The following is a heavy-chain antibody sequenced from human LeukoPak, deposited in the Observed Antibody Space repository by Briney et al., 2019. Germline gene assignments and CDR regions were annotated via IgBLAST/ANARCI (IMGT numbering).Heavy chain of an antibody. J-gene: IGHJ5*02. CDR1: GGPISNYY. D-gene: IGHD1-1*01. Sequence: SETLSLTCTVSGGPISNYYWSWIRQPPAKGLEWIGYIYYTGSTNYNPSLKSRVTISVDTSKNQFSLKVSSVTAADTAVYYCARDPRGGTSRDNWFDPWGQGTLVTVSS. CDR2: IYYTGST. CDR3: ARDPRGGTSRDNWFDP. V-gene: IGHV4-59*01.